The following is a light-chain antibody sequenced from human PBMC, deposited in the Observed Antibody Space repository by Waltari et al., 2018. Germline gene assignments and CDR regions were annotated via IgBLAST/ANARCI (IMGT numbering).Light chain of an antibody. CDR3: AIWDASLNTVV. J-gene: IGLJ2*01. CDR1: SPNTGRNP. V-gene: IGLV1-44*01. CDR2: AHN. Sequence: QSLLTQPHSASGTPGQRVPSPCSGSSPNTGRNPASWYHQVPGPAPKRLIYAHNQRPSGVPDRFSGSKSGTSASLAISGLQSEDEADYYCAIWDASLNTVVFGGGTKLTVL.